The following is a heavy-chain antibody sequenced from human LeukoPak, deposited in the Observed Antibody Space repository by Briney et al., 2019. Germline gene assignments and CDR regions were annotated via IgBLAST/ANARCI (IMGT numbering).Heavy chain of an antibody. CDR2: FNPNSGAT. D-gene: IGHD3-22*01. Sequence: ASVKVSCKASGYTFTGYCVHWVRQAPGQGLEWMGRFNPNSGATIYARKFQGRVTMTRDTSISTAYMELSRLTSDDTAVYYCARDSGYYRNWFDPWGQGTLVTVSS. CDR1: GYTFTGYC. J-gene: IGHJ5*02. CDR3: ARDSGYYRNWFDP. V-gene: IGHV1-2*06.